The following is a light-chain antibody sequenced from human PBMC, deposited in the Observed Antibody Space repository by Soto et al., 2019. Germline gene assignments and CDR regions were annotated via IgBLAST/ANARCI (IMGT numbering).Light chain of an antibody. Sequence: QSALTQPASVSGSPGQSITNSSTGTSSDVGGYNYVSWYQHHPGKAPKLIIFEVSNRPSGVSNRFSGSKSGNTASLTISGLQAEDETDYYCSSYTSDNTLVFGGGTTVTVL. CDR3: SSYTSDNTLV. J-gene: IGLJ2*01. CDR2: EVS. V-gene: IGLV2-14*01. CDR1: SSDVGGYNY.